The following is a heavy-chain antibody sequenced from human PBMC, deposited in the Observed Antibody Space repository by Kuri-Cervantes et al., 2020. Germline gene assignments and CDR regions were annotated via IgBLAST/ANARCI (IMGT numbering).Heavy chain of an antibody. Sequence: LSLTCAASGFTFSSYGMHWVRQAPGKGLEWVAVIWYDGSNKYYADSVKGRFTISRDNAKNTLYLQMNSLRAEDTAVYYCARVAYGMDVWGQGTTVTVSS. J-gene: IGHJ6*02. V-gene: IGHV3-33*01. CDR3: ARVAYGMDV. CDR1: GFTFSSYG. CDR2: IWYDGSNK.